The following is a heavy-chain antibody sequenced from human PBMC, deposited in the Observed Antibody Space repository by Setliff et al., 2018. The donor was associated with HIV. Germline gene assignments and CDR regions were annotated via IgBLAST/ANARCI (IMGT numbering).Heavy chain of an antibody. Sequence: SETLSLTCTVSGGSISSGGYYWSWIRQHPGKGLEWIGYIYYSGSTYYNPSLKSRVTILVDASKNQYSLRLSSVTAADTAVYYCAREGGAYSGNPSDFWGQGTLVTVSS. CDR2: IYYSGST. J-gene: IGHJ4*02. CDR1: GGSISSGGYY. CDR3: AREGGAYSGNPSDF. V-gene: IGHV4-31*03. D-gene: IGHD1-26*01.